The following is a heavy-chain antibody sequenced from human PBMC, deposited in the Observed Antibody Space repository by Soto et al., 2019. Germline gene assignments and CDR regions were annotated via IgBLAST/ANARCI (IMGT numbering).Heavy chain of an antibody. CDR2: TYYRSKWYN. V-gene: IGHV6-1*01. CDR1: GDSVSSNSSA. CDR3: ARDFRGIAVAGLTGGMDV. D-gene: IGHD6-19*01. J-gene: IGHJ6*02. Sequence: SQTLSLTFAISGDSVSSNSSAWNCIRQSPSRGLEWLGRTYYRSKWYNDYAVSVKSRITINPDTPKNQFSLQLNSVTPEDTAVYYCARDFRGIAVAGLTGGMDVWGQGTTVTVSS.